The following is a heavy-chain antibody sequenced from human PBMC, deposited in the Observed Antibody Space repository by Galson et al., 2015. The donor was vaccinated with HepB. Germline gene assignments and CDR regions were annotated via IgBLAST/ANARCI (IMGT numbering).Heavy chain of an antibody. CDR1: GVSLSTSGVG. D-gene: IGHD5-12*01. Sequence: PALVKPTQTLTLTCTLSGVSLSTSGVGVGWIRQPPGKALEWLALISWDEDKRYSPSLTSRLSITKETSKNQVVLTMTNVDPVDTGTYYCAHRQSGHVVDLLSWGQGILVTVSS. J-gene: IGHJ5*02. CDR2: ISWDEDK. CDR3: AHRQSGHVVDLLS. V-gene: IGHV2-5*02.